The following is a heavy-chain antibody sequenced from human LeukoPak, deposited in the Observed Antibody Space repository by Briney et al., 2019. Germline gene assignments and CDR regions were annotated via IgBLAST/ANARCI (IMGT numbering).Heavy chain of an antibody. CDR2: ISGSGGST. Sequence: PGGSLRLSCAASGFTFSSYAMSWVRQAPGKGLEWVSAISGSGGSTYYADSVKGRFTISRDNSKNTLFLQMNSLRPEDTAVYFRAKDQYSRYYGMDVWGQGTTVIVSS. CDR3: AKDQYSRYYGMDV. D-gene: IGHD4-11*01. V-gene: IGHV3-23*01. CDR1: GFTFSSYA. J-gene: IGHJ6*02.